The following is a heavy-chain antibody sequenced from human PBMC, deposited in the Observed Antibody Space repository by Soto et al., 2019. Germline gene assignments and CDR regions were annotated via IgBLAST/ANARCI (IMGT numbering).Heavy chain of an antibody. D-gene: IGHD1-26*01. V-gene: IGHV3-23*01. CDR3: AKNQGVELVPLATVDWFDP. CDR1: GFIFENFG. CDR2: ISGSGFKK. Sequence: QPGGSLRLSCAPSGFIFENFGMSWVRQAPGKGLEWISSISGSGFKKYYADSVKGRFTISRDNSKSTVYLELNNLSAEDTAVYHCAKNQGVELVPLATVDWFDPWGQGSVVTVSS. J-gene: IGHJ5*02.